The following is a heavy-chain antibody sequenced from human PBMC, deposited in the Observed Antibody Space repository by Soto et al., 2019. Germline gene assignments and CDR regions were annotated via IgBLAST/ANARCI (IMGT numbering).Heavy chain of an antibody. Sequence: ETLSLTCDVYGGSFIGYIWTWIRQTPGKGLQWIGQINHSGSANYNPSLKSRVTISVDRSKNQFSLKLSSVTAADTAVYYCASGLVTTLHYWGQGTLVTVSS. CDR3: ASGLVTTLHY. CDR1: GGSFIGYI. CDR2: INHSGSA. D-gene: IGHD4-17*01. J-gene: IGHJ4*02. V-gene: IGHV4-34*01.